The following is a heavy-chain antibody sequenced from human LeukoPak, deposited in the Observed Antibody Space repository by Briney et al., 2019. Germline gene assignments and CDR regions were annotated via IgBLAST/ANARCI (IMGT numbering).Heavy chain of an antibody. V-gene: IGHV3-7*01. J-gene: IGHJ4*02. CDR3: ATGDFDY. CDR1: GFTFSTYW. Sequence: GGSLRLSCAASGFTFSTYWMSWVRQAPGKGLEWVANMKEDGGEINYVDSVKGRFTISRDNAKNSLYLQMNSLRAEDTAVYYCATGDFDYWGQGTLVTVSS. CDR2: MKEDGGEI.